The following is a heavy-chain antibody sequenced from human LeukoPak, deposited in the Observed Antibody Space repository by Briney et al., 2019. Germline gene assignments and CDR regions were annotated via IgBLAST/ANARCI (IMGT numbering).Heavy chain of an antibody. CDR1: GFTFSSYS. CDR3: ARGSRMATASYGMDV. CDR2: ISSSSSYI. D-gene: IGHD5-24*01. V-gene: IGHV3-21*01. J-gene: IGHJ6*02. Sequence: GGSLRLSCAASGFTFSSYSMNWVRQAPGKGLEWVSSISSSSSYIYYADSVKGRFTISRDNAKNSLYLQMNSLRAEGTAVYYCARGSRMATASYGMDVWGQGTTVTVSS.